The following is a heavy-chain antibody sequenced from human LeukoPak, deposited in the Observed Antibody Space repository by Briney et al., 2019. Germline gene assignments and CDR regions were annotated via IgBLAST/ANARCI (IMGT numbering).Heavy chain of an antibody. CDR2: IYYSGST. D-gene: IGHD4-17*01. Sequence: SETLSLTCTVSGGSISSSSYYWGWIRQPPGKGLEWIGSIYYSGSTYYNPSLKSRVTISVDTSKNQFSLKLSSVTAADTAVYYCARSRTTSYGDSTWGYFDLWGRGTLVTVSS. V-gene: IGHV4-39*07. J-gene: IGHJ2*01. CDR3: ARSRTTSYGDSTWGYFDL. CDR1: GGSISSSSYY.